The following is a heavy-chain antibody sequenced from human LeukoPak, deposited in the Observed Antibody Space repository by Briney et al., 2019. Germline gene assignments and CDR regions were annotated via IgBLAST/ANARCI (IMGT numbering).Heavy chain of an antibody. CDR1: GFTFSSYW. CDR2: IKQDGSEK. D-gene: IGHD3-22*01. Sequence: PGGSLRLSCAAPGFTFSSYWMNWVRQAPGKGLEWVANIKQDGSEKYYVDSARGRFTISRDNAKNSLYLQMNSLRAEDTAVYYCARDEHQYYSESSGRFDFWGQGVLVTVSS. J-gene: IGHJ4*02. CDR3: ARDEHQYYSESSGRFDF. V-gene: IGHV3-7*04.